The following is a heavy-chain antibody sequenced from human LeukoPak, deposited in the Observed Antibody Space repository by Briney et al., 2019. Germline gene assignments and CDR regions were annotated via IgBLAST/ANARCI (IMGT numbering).Heavy chain of an antibody. CDR1: GGSISSGGYY. V-gene: IGHV4-61*02. D-gene: IGHD1-7*01. J-gene: IGHJ4*02. CDR2: IYTSGST. Sequence: PSQTLSLTCTVSGGSISSGGYYWSWIRQHPGKGLEWIGRIYTSGSTNYNPSLKSRVTMSVDTSKNQFSLKLSSVTAADTAVYYCARGTNWNYFFDYWGQGTLVTVSS. CDR3: ARGTNWNYFFDY.